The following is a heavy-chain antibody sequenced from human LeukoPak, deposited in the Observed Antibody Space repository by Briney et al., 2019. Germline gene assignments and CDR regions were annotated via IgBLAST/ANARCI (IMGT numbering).Heavy chain of an antibody. Sequence: GGSLRLSCAASGFTFSRYWMHWVRQAPGKGLVWVSRMNIDGTRTDYADSVKGRFTISGDNAKNTLYLQMNSLRVEDTAVYFCASDFTGSDDYWGQGTLVTVSS. CDR3: ASDFTGSDDY. D-gene: IGHD2-15*01. V-gene: IGHV3-74*01. J-gene: IGHJ4*02. CDR2: MNIDGTRT. CDR1: GFTFSRYW.